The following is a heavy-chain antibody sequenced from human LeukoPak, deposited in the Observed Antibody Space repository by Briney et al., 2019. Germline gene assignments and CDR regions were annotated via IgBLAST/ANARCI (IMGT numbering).Heavy chain of an antibody. CDR3: AKLYGSGSY. CDR1: GGSFSGYY. CDR2: INHSGST. D-gene: IGHD3-10*01. Sequence: PSETLSLTCAVYGGSFSGYYRSWIRQPPGKGLEWIGEINHSGSTNYNPSLKSRVTISVDTPKNQFSLKLSSVTAADTAVYYCAKLYGSGSYWGQGTLVTVSS. J-gene: IGHJ4*02. V-gene: IGHV4-34*01.